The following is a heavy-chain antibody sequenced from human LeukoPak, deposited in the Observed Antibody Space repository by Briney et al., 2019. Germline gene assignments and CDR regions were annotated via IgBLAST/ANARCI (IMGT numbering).Heavy chain of an antibody. CDR1: GDRVSTNNAA. J-gene: IGHJ6*02. D-gene: IGHD2-15*01. V-gene: IGHV6-1*01. CDR3: AREKVVIAATHYYGLDV. Sequence: SQTLSLTCAISGDRVSTNNAAWSWIRQSPSRGLEWLGRTYYRSKLYNYYAGSVKSRIIFNPDTSKNQFSLQLNSVTPEDTAVYYCAREKVVIAATHYYGLDVWGQGTTVTVSS. CDR2: TYYRSKLYN.